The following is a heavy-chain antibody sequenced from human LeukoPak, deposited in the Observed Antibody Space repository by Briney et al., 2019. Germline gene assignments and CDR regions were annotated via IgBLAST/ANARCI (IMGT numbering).Heavy chain of an antibody. CDR3: ARDGQWLPDWTRGFDP. Sequence: ASVKVSCKASGYTFTSYGISWVRQAPGQGLEWMGWISAYNGNTNYAQKLQGRVTMTTDTSTSTAYMELRSLRSDDTAVYYCARDGQWLPDWTRGFDPWGQGTLVTVSS. J-gene: IGHJ5*02. CDR1: GYTFTSYG. D-gene: IGHD6-19*01. CDR2: ISAYNGNT. V-gene: IGHV1-18*01.